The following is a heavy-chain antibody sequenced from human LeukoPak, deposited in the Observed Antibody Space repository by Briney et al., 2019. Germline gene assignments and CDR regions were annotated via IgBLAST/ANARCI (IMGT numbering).Heavy chain of an antibody. CDR3: ASQRWLQSSFDY. Sequence: PGGSLRLSCAASGFTFSSYEMNWVRQAPGKGLEWVSRINSDGSSTSYADSVKGRFTVSRDNAKNTVHLQMNSLRAEDTAVYYCASQRWLQSSFDYWGQGTLVTVSS. CDR2: INSDGSST. J-gene: IGHJ4*02. V-gene: IGHV3-74*01. D-gene: IGHD5-24*01. CDR1: GFTFSSYE.